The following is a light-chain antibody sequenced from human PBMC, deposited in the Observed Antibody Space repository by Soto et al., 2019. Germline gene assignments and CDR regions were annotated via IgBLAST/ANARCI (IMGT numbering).Light chain of an antibody. CDR2: GAS. CDR3: QEYGGSPQT. J-gene: IGKJ1*01. CDR1: QSVSKY. Sequence: EIVLTQSPGTLALSPGEGATLSCRASQSVSKYLAWYQQKPGQAPRLLIYGASSRATGIPDSFSGSGSGTGFPLTISRLEPEDFAVYYCQEYGGSPQTFGQGTKVEIK. V-gene: IGKV3-20*01.